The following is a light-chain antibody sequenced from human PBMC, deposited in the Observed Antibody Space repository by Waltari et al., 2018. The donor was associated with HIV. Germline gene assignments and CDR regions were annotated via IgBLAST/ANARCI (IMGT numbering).Light chain of an antibody. Sequence: QSALTQPASVSGFLGQSINISCTGISTDSRFYQYVSWYQQHPGKIPRLIIFDINRPSGVSDHFSGSRSGNSASLTFSGLQSGDEAHYYCASNRLDYTLIFGGGTKLTVL. V-gene: IGLV2-14*03. CDR3: ASNRLDYTLI. CDR2: DI. CDR1: STDSRFYQY. J-gene: IGLJ2*01.